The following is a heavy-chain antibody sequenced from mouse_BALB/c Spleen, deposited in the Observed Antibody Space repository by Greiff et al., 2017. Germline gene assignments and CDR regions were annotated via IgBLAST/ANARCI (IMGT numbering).Heavy chain of an antibody. V-gene: IGHV4-2*02. Sequence: EVQLLESGGGLVQPGGSLNLSCAASGFDFSRYWMSWARQAPGKGQEWIGEINPGSSTINYTPSLKDKFIISRDNAKNTLYLQMSKVRSEDTALYYCARSAFYAMDYWGQGTSVTVSS. CDR3: ARSAFYAMDY. J-gene: IGHJ4*01. CDR2: INPGSSTI. CDR1: GFDFSRYW.